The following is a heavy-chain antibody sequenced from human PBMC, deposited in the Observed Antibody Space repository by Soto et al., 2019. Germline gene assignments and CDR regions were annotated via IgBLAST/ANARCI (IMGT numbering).Heavy chain of an antibody. CDR2: ISAYNGNT. CDR1: GYTFTSCG. J-gene: IGHJ6*02. V-gene: IGHV1-18*01. D-gene: IGHD3-3*01. CDR3: ARDRNYDFCSGNWSHLGYYGMDV. Sequence: ASVKVSCKASGYTFTSCGISWVRQAPGQGLEWMGWISAYNGNTNYAQKLQGRVTMTTDTSTSTAYMELRSLRSDDTAVYYCARDRNYDFCSGNWSHLGYYGMDVWGQGTTVTVSS.